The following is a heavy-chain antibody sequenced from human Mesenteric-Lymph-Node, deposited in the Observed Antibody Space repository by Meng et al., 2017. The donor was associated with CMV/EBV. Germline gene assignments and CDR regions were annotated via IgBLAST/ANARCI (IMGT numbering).Heavy chain of an antibody. J-gene: IGHJ4*02. CDR3: ARDFLADY. D-gene: IGHD2/OR15-2a*01. Sequence: QVSCQASGYTFSTYAIHWVRQAPGQGLEWMGWINTGNGHTKHSQNFQDRLAITRDTSASTVYMELNSLTSEDTAVYYCARDFLADYWGQGTLVTVSS. V-gene: IGHV1-3*04. CDR2: INTGNGHT. CDR1: GYTFSTYA.